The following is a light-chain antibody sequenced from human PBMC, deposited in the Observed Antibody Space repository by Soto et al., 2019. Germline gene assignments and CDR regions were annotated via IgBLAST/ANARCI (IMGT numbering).Light chain of an antibody. CDR2: EDN. V-gene: IGLV6-57*04. CDR1: SGSVASNY. Sequence: NFMLTQPHSVSESPGKTVTISCTRSSGSVASNYVQWYQQRPGSAPTTVIYEDNQRPSGVPDRFSGSIDSSSNSASLTISGLKTEDEAEYYCSSYTSSNTYVFGTGTKLTVL. CDR3: SSYTSSNTYV. J-gene: IGLJ1*01.